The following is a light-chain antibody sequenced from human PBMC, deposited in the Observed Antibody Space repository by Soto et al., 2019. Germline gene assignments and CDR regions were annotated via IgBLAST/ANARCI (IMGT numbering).Light chain of an antibody. J-gene: IGKJ1*01. Sequence: EIVLTQSPGTLSLSPGERATLSCRASQSVSSSYLGWYQQKPGQAPRLLIYDASNRATGIPVRFSGSGSGTDYTLTITNLEPEEFAIYYCQQRSNWPWTFGQGTKVDIK. V-gene: IGKV3D-20*02. CDR3: QQRSNWPWT. CDR1: QSVSSSY. CDR2: DAS.